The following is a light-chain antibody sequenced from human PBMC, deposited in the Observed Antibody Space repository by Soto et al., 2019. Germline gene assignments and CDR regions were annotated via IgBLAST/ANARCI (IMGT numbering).Light chain of an antibody. CDR3: QQYSNWPPGT. Sequence: EFVFTQSPGTLSLSQGERATLSCRASQTVRNNYLAWYQQKPGQAPRLLIYDASTRATGIPARFSGSGSGTEFTLTISCLQSEDFAVYYCQQYSNWPPGTFGQGTKVDNK. CDR2: DAS. V-gene: IGKV3-15*01. J-gene: IGKJ1*01. CDR1: QTVRNN.